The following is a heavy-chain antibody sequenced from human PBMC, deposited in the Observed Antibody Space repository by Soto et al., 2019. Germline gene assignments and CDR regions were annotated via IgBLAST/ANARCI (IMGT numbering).Heavy chain of an antibody. CDR3: RRYPAY. Sequence: QVQLQESGPGLVKPSQTLSLTCTVSGGSISSGGYYWSWIRQHPGKGLEWIGYIYYSGSTYYNPSPKSRVTISEDPPKTHFSRRRASGPPREPPFYYGRRYPAYGAQGT. J-gene: IGHJ4*02. CDR2: IYYSGST. V-gene: IGHV4-31*03. CDR1: GGSISSGGYY.